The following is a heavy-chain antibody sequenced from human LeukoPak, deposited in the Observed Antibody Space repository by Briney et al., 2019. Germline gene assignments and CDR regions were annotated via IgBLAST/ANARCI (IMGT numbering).Heavy chain of an antibody. CDR3: AKDRAISDTDAFDI. CDR2: IRHDGTYK. CDR1: GISFSSFG. J-gene: IGHJ3*02. D-gene: IGHD3-10*01. V-gene: IGHV3-30*02. Sequence: GGSLRLSCAASGISFSSFGIHWVRQAPGKGLEWVASIRHDGTYKYNADSVKGRFTISRDNSKTTLYLQMNSLRPEDTAAYYCAKDRAISDTDAFDIWGQGTMVTVSS.